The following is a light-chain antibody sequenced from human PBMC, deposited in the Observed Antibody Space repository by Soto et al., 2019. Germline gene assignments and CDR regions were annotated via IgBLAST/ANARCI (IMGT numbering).Light chain of an antibody. V-gene: IGKV1-5*01. CDR2: DAS. J-gene: IGKJ1*01. CDR1: QSISSW. Sequence: LQMTQSPSTLSASVGDRVTITCRASQSISSWLAWYQQKPGKAPKLLIYDASSLESGVPSRFSGSGSGTEFTLTIHSLQSEDFAVYYCQQYNDWPLMFGQGTKVDIK. CDR3: QQYNDWPLM.